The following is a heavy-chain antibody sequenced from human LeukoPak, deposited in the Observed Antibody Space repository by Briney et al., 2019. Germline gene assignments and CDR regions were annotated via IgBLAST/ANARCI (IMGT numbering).Heavy chain of an antibody. J-gene: IGHJ4*02. CDR3: ARRGEIWFGELSRTYYFDY. V-gene: IGHV4-39*01. D-gene: IGHD3-10*01. Sequence: SETLSLTCTVSGGSISSSSYYWGWIRQPPGKGLEWIGSIYYSGSTYYNPSLKSRVTISVDTSKNQFSLKLSSVTAADTAVYYCARRGEIWFGELSRTYYFDYWGQGTLVTVS. CDR2: IYYSGST. CDR1: GGSISSSSYY.